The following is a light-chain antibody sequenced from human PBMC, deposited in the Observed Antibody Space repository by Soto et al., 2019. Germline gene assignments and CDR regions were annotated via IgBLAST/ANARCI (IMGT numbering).Light chain of an antibody. Sequence: DIVMTQSPLSLPVTPGEPASISCRSSQSLLHSNGYNYSDWYLQKPGKSPQLLIYLGSNRASGVPDRLSGSGSGTDFTLKIRRVEAEDSGVYYCMQPLQSWTFGQGTKVDIK. CDR1: QSLLHSNGYNY. CDR3: MQPLQSWT. V-gene: IGKV2-28*01. J-gene: IGKJ1*01. CDR2: LGS.